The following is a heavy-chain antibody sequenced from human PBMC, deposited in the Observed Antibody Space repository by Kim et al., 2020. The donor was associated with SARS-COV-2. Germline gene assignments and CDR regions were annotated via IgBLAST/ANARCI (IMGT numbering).Heavy chain of an antibody. CDR2: T. CDR3: ARQDYGEYVDY. Sequence: TNYSPSFQGHVTISADKSISTADLQWSSLKASDTAMYYCARQDYGEYVDYWGQGTLVTVSS. J-gene: IGHJ4*02. V-gene: IGHV5-10-1*01. D-gene: IGHD4-17*01.